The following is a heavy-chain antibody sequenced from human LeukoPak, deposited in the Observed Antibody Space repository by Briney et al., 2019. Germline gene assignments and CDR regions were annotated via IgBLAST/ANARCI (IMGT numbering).Heavy chain of an antibody. V-gene: IGHV3-74*01. D-gene: IGHD1-26*01. J-gene: IGHJ4*02. CDR2: INTDGSST. CDR1: GFTFNNYW. Sequence: GGSLRLSCVASGFTFNNYWMHWVRQAPGKGLVWVSRINTDGSSTSYVDSVKGRFTISRDNAKNSLYLQMNSLRDADTALYYCARHRVNSGSYLPLDYWGQGTLVTVSS. CDR3: ARHRVNSGSYLPLDY.